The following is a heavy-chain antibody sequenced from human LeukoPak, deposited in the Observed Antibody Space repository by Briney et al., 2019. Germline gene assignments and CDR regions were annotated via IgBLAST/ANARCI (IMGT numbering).Heavy chain of an antibody. V-gene: IGHV3-9*03. CDR2: ISWNSGSI. J-gene: IGHJ4*02. Sequence: HPGGSLRLSCATSGFSFSSYAMSWVRQAPGKGLEWVSGISWNSGSIGYADSVKGRFTISRDNAKNSLYLQMNSLRAEDMALYYCAKGLASSWTNSFDYWGQGTLVTVSS. CDR3: AKGLASSWTNSFDY. D-gene: IGHD6-13*01. CDR1: GFSFSSYA.